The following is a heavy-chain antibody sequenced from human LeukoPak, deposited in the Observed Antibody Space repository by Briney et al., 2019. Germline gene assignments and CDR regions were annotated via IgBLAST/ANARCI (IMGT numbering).Heavy chain of an antibody. Sequence: GASVKVSCKASGYTFTGYYMHWVRQAPGQGLEWMGWINPNSGGTNYAQKFRGRVTMTRDTSISTAYMELSRLRSDDTAVYYCARDPGPGPATIFAIYAFDIWGQGTMVTVSS. V-gene: IGHV1-2*02. D-gene: IGHD3-3*01. CDR2: INPNSGGT. CDR1: GYTFTGYY. J-gene: IGHJ3*02. CDR3: ARDPGPGPATIFAIYAFDI.